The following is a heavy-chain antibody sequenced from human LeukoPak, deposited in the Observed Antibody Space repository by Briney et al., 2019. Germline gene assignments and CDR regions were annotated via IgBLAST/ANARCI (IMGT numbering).Heavy chain of an antibody. V-gene: IGHV1-3*01. CDR3: AREYCSGGSCPTDAFDI. J-gene: IGHJ3*02. CDR1: GYTFTSYA. CDR2: INAGNGNT. D-gene: IGHD2-15*01. Sequence: ASVKVSCKASGYTFTSYAMHWVRQAPGQRLEWMGWINAGNGNTKYSQKFQGRVTITADESTSTAYMELSSLRSEDTAVYYCAREYCSGGSCPTDAFDIWGQGTMVTVSS.